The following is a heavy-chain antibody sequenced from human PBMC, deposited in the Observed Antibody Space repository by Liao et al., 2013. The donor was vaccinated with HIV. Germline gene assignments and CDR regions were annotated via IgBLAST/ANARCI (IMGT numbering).Heavy chain of an antibody. CDR3: ARDGRDCSSTSCYHYYYMDV. J-gene: IGHJ6*03. CDR2: IYTSGST. D-gene: IGHD2-2*01. CDR1: GASISRYY. V-gene: IGHV4-59*10. Sequence: QVQLQQWGAGLLKPSETLSLNCTVSGASISRYYWSWIRQPAGKGLEWIGRIYTSGSTNYNPSLKSRVTMSVDTSKNQFSLKLSSVTAADTAVYYCARDGRDCSSTSCYHYYYMDVWGKGTTVTVSS.